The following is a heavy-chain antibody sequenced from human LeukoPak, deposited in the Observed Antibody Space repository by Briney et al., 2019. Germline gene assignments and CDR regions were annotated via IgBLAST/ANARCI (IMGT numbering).Heavy chain of an antibody. D-gene: IGHD6-19*01. CDR3: TRRYGDHSGWAGYHDS. J-gene: IGHJ4*02. Sequence: PGGSLRLSCVASGFSFSDYIMHWVRQAPGKGLEYVSAIRSDGSSTVYPNSVKGRFTISRDNSKSTLCLQMGSLRAEDTAVYYCTRRYGDHSGWAGYHDSWGQGTLVTVSS. CDR2: IRSDGSST. CDR1: GFSFSDYI. V-gene: IGHV3-64*01.